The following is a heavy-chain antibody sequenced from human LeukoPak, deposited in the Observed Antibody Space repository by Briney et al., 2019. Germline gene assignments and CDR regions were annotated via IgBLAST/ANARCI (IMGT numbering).Heavy chain of an antibody. V-gene: IGHV3-30*02. J-gene: IGHJ4*02. CDR2: IRNDGNKK. CDR1: GFTFSTSG. Sequence: QSGGSLRLSCAASGFTFSTSGMHWVRQSPGKGLDWVAFIRNDGNKKNYAESVKGRFTISRDNSRNTLYLQMDSLSAEDTAVYYCVKVDTWGQGTLVTVSS. D-gene: IGHD3-22*01. CDR3: VKVDT.